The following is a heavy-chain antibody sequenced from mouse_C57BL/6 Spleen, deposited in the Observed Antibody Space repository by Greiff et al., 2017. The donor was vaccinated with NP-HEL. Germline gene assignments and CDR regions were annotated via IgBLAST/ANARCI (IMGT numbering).Heavy chain of an antibody. J-gene: IGHJ2*01. V-gene: IGHV1-64*01. D-gene: IGHD2-12*01. CDR1: GYTFTSYW. Sequence: VQLQQPGAELVKPGASVKLSCKASGYTFTSYWMHWVKQRPGQGLEWIGMIHPNSGSTNYNEKFKSKATLTVDKSSSTAYMQLSSLTSEDSAVYYCARYDCYWYYFDYWGQGTTLTVSS. CDR3: ARYDCYWYYFDY. CDR2: IHPNSGST.